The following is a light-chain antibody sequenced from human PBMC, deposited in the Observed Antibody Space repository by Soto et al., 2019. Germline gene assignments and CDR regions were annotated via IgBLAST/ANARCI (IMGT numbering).Light chain of an antibody. J-gene: IGKJ1*01. CDR1: QSVSSSY. V-gene: IGKV3-20*01. Sequence: LAQSRRSVPSPAVERATRSHRPSQSVSSSYLAGYQQKPGQAPRLLIYGASSRAAGIPARFSGSGSGTDFTLTISRLQPEDFAVYYCQQYGSSPWTLGQGTKVDIK. CDR2: GAS. CDR3: QQYGSSPWT.